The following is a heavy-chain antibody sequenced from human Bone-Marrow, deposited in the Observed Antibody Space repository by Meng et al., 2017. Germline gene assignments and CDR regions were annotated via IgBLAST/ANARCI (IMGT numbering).Heavy chain of an antibody. CDR1: RFTWSSYG. D-gene: IGHD3-10*01. CDR2: IWYDGSNN. J-gene: IGHJ4*02. V-gene: IGHV3-33*06. Sequence: EGEGQPAPSLSLSCAGSRFTWSSYGVPGVRQAAGNGVGWVADIWYDGSNNYYADSVQGRFTNSRNNSKKTLYLQMNSLMSESTALYYYEKYNYGVGDYFDYWGQGTLVTVSS. CDR3: EKYNYGVGDYFDY.